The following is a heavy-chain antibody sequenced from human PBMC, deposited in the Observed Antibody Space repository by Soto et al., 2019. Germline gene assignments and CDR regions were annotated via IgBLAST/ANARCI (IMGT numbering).Heavy chain of an antibody. J-gene: IGHJ4*02. CDR3: AKTDVTGGDDY. CDR2: ISGSGGSK. Sequence: GGSLRLSCAASGFTFSSYAMSWVRQAPGKGLEWGSAISGSGGSKYYADSVKGRFTISRDNSKNTLYLQMNSLRAEDTAVYSCAKTDVTGGDDYWGQGTLVTVSS. V-gene: IGHV3-23*01. CDR1: GFTFSSYA. D-gene: IGHD7-27*01.